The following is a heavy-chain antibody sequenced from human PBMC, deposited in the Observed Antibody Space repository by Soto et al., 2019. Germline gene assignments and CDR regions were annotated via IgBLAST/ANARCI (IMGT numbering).Heavy chain of an antibody. D-gene: IGHD1-26*01. CDR2: IYYSGSA. Sequence: QVRLQESGPGLVKPSQTLSLTCTVSGGSISSGGYYWSWIRQHPGKGLEWIGYIYYSGSAFYNPSRQGRVTKSGDTSKNQFSLKLNSVTAADTAVYYCARDEDHTREGRYGMDVWGQGTTVTVSS. V-gene: IGHV4-31*03. CDR1: GGSISSGGYY. J-gene: IGHJ6*02. CDR3: ARDEDHTREGRYGMDV.